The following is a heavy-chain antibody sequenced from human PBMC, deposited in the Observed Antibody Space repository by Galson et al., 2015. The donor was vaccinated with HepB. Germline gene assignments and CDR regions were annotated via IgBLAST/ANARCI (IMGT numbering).Heavy chain of an antibody. Sequence: SLRLSCAASGFASSSLGMHWVRQAPGKGLEWVAVISYDGSNTYYTDSVKGRFPISRDNSQDTVFLQMDSLRAEDTAVYFCAKEKDGDYGTGIVDHWGQGILVSVSS. D-gene: IGHD4-17*01. CDR3: AKEKDGDYGTGIVDH. J-gene: IGHJ4*02. V-gene: IGHV3-30*18. CDR2: ISYDGSNT. CDR1: GFASSSLG.